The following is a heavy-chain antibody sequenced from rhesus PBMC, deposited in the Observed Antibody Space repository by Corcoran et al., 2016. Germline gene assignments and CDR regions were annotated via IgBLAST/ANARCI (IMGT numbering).Heavy chain of an antibody. CDR3: ARYLTWTSDD. V-gene: IGHV4-147*01. CDR1: GGSIRSHF. CDR2: IPGDSGRT. Sequence: QVQLQESGTGLLKPSETLSLTCTFSGGSIRSHFWSCIRPSTVKGLECIGYIPGDSGRTRHNPSLERRVTIARDTSKNQFSLRLNSVTAADTAVYYCARYLTWTSDDWGQGVMVTVTS. D-gene: IGHD1-38*01. J-gene: IGHJ4*01.